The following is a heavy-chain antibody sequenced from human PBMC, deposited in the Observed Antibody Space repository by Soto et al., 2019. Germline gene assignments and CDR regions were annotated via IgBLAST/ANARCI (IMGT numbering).Heavy chain of an antibody. CDR3: ARGAYVVVVAATTPQGFDP. CDR1: GGFFIGYY. J-gene: IGHJ5*02. D-gene: IGHD2-15*01. CDR2: INHSGST. Sequence: SETLSVTCAVYGGFFIGYYWSWIRQPPWKGLEWIGEINHSGSTNYNPSLKSRVTISVDTSKNQFSLKLSSVTAADTAVYYCARGAYVVVVAATTPQGFDPWGQGTLVTVSS. V-gene: IGHV4-34*01.